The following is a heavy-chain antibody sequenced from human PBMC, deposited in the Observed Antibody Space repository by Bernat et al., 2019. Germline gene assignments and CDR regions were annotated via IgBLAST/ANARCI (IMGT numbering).Heavy chain of an antibody. V-gene: IGHV3-72*01. CDR3: ARKGVSGSASAFDI. CDR2: SRNKANSYTT. Sequence: EVQLVESGGGLVQPGGSLRLSCAASGFTFSDHYMDWVRQAPGKGLEWVGRSRNKANSYTTEYAASVKGRFTVSRDDSKNSLYLQMNSLKTEDTAVYYCARKGVSGSASAFDIWGQGTMVTVSS. CDR1: GFTFSDHY. J-gene: IGHJ3*02.